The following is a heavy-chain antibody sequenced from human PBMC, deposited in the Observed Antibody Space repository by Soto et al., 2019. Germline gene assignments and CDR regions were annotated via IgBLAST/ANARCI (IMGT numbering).Heavy chain of an antibody. J-gene: IGHJ6*03. CDR2: MNPNSGNT. CDR1: GYTFTSYD. Sequence: ASGKVSCTASGYTFTSYDINWVRQATGQGLEWMGWMNPNSGNTGYAQKFQGRVTMTRNTSISTAYMELSSLRSEDTAVYYCARVFYDRENYFYYMDVWGKETTVTVSS. CDR3: ARVFYDRENYFYYMDV. V-gene: IGHV1-8*01. D-gene: IGHD5-12*01.